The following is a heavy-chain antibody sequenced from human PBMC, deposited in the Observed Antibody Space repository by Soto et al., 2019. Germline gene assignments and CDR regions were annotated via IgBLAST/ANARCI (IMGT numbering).Heavy chain of an antibody. CDR3: AKDKMTVVVRTGGKDY. CDR2: ISGSGGSA. Sequence: EVQLLESGGGLVQPGESLRLSCAASGFSFSSYAMSWVRQAPGKGLEWVAAISGSGGSAYYADSVKGRFTISRDNSRNRLYLQMNSLRAEDTAVYYCAKDKMTVVVRTGGKDYWGQGTLVTVSS. J-gene: IGHJ4*02. CDR1: GFSFSSYA. V-gene: IGHV3-23*01. D-gene: IGHD3-22*01.